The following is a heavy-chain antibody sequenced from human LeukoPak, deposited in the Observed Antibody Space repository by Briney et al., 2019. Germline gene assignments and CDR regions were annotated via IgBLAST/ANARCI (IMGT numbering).Heavy chain of an antibody. Sequence: SETLSLTCTVSGGSISGSSYYWGWIRQPPGKGLEWIASIYYSGSTYYNPSLQSRVTISVDTSKNQFSLKLSSVTAADTAVYYCARVKKEYSSGWYDAFDIWGQGTMVTVSS. J-gene: IGHJ3*02. D-gene: IGHD6-19*01. V-gene: IGHV4-39*07. CDR2: IYYSGST. CDR1: GGSISGSSYY. CDR3: ARVKKEYSSGWYDAFDI.